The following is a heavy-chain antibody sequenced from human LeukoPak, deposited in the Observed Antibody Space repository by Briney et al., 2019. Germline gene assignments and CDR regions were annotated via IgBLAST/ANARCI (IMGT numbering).Heavy chain of an antibody. Sequence: SETLSLTCTVSGGSINNYYWSWIRQPPGKGLEWIGYIYYSGSTNYNPSLKSRVTISVDTSKNQFSLKLSSVTVAGTAVYYCARDHYYDSSGYTFRHWGQGTLVTVSS. V-gene: IGHV4-59*01. CDR3: ARDHYYDSSGYTFRH. CDR2: IYYSGST. D-gene: IGHD3-22*01. J-gene: IGHJ1*01. CDR1: GGSINNYY.